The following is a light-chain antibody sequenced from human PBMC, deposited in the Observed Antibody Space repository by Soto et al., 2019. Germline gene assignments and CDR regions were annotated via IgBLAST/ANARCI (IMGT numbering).Light chain of an antibody. Sequence: SYELTQPPSVSVAPGRMASITCGGNNIGSKGVHWYQQKPGQAPVLVIYYDSDRPSGIPERFSGSNSENTATLTISRVEAGDEADYYCQVWDSSSDHVVFGGGTKLTVL. CDR3: QVWDSSSDHVV. V-gene: IGLV3-21*04. CDR1: NIGSKG. J-gene: IGLJ2*01. CDR2: YDS.